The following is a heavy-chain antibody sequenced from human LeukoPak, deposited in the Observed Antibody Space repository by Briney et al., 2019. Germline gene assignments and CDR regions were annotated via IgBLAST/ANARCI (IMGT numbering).Heavy chain of an antibody. V-gene: IGHV4-59*01. CDR2: IYYSGST. J-gene: IGHJ4*02. CDR1: GGSISSYY. Sequence: SETLSLTCTVSGGSISSYYWSWIRQPSGKGLEWIGYIYYSGSTNYNPSLKSRVTISVDTSKNQFSLKLSSVTAADTAVYYCARSYYYDSSGYFFDYWGQGTLVTVSS. CDR3: ARSYYYDSSGYFFDY. D-gene: IGHD3-22*01.